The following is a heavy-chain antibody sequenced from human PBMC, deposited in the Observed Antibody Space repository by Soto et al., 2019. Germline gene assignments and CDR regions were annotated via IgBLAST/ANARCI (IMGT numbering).Heavy chain of an antibody. CDR1: GFTFRSYG. J-gene: IGHJ4*02. D-gene: IGHD3-16*01. CDR2: VSYDGSNK. Sequence: QVQLVESGGGVVQLGRSLRLSCEASGFTFRSYGMHWVRQAPGKGLEWVAVVSYDGSNKLYAASVKDRFIISRDNSKNTLYLQMNSLRAEDTALYYCAKDQKITALSDFDSWGQGTLVTVSS. V-gene: IGHV3-30*18. CDR3: AKDQKITALSDFDS.